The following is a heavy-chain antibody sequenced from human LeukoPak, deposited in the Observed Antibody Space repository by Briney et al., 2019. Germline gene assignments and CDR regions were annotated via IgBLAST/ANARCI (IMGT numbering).Heavy chain of an antibody. J-gene: IGHJ4*02. V-gene: IGHV3-7*03. CDR1: GFTFSSCW. CDR2: IKQDGSQK. Sequence: GGSLRLSCAASGFTFSSCWMSWVRQAPGKGLEWVANIKQDGSQKYYVDSVKGRFTISRDNAKNSLYLQMNSLRAEDTAVYYCARGPMLSTYYYDSAAYYYVYWGQGTLVVVSS. CDR3: ARGPMLSTYYYDSAAYYYVY. D-gene: IGHD3-22*01.